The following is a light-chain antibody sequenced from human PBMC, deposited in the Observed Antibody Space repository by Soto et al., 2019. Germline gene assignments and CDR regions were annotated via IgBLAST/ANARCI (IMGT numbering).Light chain of an antibody. Sequence: EIVLVQSPGTLSLSPGERATLSCRASQSVSNNYLAWYRQKPGQAPRLLIYGASSRATGVPDRFSGSGTGTDFSLTITRLEPEDFAVYYCQQYGVSPLMFTFGQGTKVGVK. CDR1: QSVSNNY. CDR3: QQYGVSPLMFT. J-gene: IGKJ2*01. V-gene: IGKV3-20*01. CDR2: GAS.